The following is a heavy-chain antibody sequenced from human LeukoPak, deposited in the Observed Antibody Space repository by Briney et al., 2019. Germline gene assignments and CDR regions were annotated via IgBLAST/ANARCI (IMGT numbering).Heavy chain of an antibody. Sequence: GGSLRLSCAASGFIFSSFTMNWVRQAPGKGLEWVSSISSSGSYIYYADSVRGRFTISRDSAKNSLYLQMNSLRAEDTAVYYCARDPRVAAIGTGYFDCWGQGTLVSVSS. CDR1: GFIFSSFT. CDR2: ISSSGSYI. J-gene: IGHJ4*02. V-gene: IGHV3-21*01. D-gene: IGHD6-13*01. CDR3: ARDPRVAAIGTGYFDC.